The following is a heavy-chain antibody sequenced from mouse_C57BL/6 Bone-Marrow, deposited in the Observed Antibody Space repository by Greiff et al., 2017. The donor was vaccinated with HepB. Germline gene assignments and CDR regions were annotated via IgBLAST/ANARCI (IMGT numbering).Heavy chain of an antibody. CDR3: ARHEDDYYGSRAWFAY. CDR1: GFTFTEYT. Sequence: QVQLQQSGAELVKPGASVKLSCKASGFTFTEYTIHWVKQRSGQGLEWIGWFYPGSGSIKYNEKFKDKATLTGDKSSSTVYMELSSLTSEDSAVYFCARHEDDYYGSRAWFAYWGQGTLVTVSA. CDR2: FYPGSGSI. D-gene: IGHD1-1*01. V-gene: IGHV1-62-2*01. J-gene: IGHJ3*01.